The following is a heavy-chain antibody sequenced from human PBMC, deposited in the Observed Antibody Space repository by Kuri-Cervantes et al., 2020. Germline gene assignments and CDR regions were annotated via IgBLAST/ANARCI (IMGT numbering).Heavy chain of an antibody. CDR1: GFTFSSYS. V-gene: IGHV3-21*01. CDR2: ISSSSSYI. J-gene: IGHJ3*02. CDR3: ARGTECSGGSCANDAFDI. D-gene: IGHD2-15*01. Sequence: GGSLRLSCAASGFTFSSYSMNWVRQAPGKGLEWVSSISSSSSYIYYADSVKGRFTISRDNAKNSLYLEMSSLRGDDTAVYYCARGTECSGGSCANDAFDIWGQGTMVTVS.